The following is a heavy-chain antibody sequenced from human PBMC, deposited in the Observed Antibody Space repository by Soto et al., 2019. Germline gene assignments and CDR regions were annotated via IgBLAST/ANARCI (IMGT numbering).Heavy chain of an antibody. Sequence: QVQLVESGGGVVQPGRSLRLSCADSGFTFSSYAMHWVRQAPGKGLEWVAVISYDGSNKYYADSVKGRFTISRDNSKNTLYLQMNSLRAEDTAVYYCARVAVEYSSSSGYFDYWVQGTLVTLSS. D-gene: IGHD6-6*01. V-gene: IGHV3-30-3*01. CDR3: ARVAVEYSSSSGYFDY. CDR2: ISYDGSNK. CDR1: GFTFSSYA. J-gene: IGHJ4*02.